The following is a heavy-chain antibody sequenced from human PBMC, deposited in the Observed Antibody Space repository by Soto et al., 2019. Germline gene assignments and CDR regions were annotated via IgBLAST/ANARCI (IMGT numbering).Heavy chain of an antibody. CDR2: ISSSGGII. J-gene: IGHJ6*02. D-gene: IGHD3-10*01. CDR1: GFTFSNYD. V-gene: IGHV3-48*03. CDR3: AREGSVSSSDYYAYYYGMDV. Sequence: PGGSLRLSCAASGFTFSNYDINWVRQAPGKGPEWISHISSSGGIIYYADSVKGRFTIYRDNAKNSLYLQMNSLRGEDTAVYYCAREGSVSSSDYYAYYYGMDVWGQGTTVTVSS.